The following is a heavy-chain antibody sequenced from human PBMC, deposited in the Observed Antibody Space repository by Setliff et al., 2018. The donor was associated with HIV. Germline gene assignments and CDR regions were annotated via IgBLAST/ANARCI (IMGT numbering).Heavy chain of an antibody. V-gene: IGHV4-4*07. CDR2: IYDSGST. J-gene: IGHJ4*02. CDR3: VRGVPLLPPHN. CDR1: GGSISGFY. D-gene: IGHD2-21*02. Sequence: SETLSLTCTVSGGSISGFYWNWIRQSAGKGLQWIGRIYDSGSTKYNPSLKSRVTMSLDTSKNQFFLKVTSVTAADTAVFYCVRGVPLLPPHNWGQGTPVTVSS.